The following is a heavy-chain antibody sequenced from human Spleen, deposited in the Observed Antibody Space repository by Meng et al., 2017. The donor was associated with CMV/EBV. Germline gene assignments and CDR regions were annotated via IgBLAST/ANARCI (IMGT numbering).Heavy chain of an antibody. CDR3: VTWLILGAIRLLFDY. D-gene: IGHD2-21*01. CDR2: ITVSAAAGAE. Sequence: TLSEGWMIWLRRALGKGLACVGSITVSAAAGAEGYGAAVNGGFTISIDDTENTSFLQIISLKTEDTAVYCCVTWLILGAIRLLFDYWGQGILVTVSS. J-gene: IGHJ4*02. CDR1: TLSEGW. V-gene: IGHV3-15*01.